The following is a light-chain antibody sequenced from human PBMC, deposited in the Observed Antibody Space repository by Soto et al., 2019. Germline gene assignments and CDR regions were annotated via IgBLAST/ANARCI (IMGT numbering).Light chain of an antibody. V-gene: IGKV3-20*01. CDR1: QTVSSSS. CDR2: GAS. CDR3: QQYGSSPRT. Sequence: EIVLTQSPCTLSLSPGERATLSCRASQTVSSSSLAWYQQKPGQAPRLLIFGASTRAAGFPDRFSGSGSGTDFTLTISRLEPEDFAVYYCQQYGSSPRTFGQGTKVDIK. J-gene: IGKJ1*01.